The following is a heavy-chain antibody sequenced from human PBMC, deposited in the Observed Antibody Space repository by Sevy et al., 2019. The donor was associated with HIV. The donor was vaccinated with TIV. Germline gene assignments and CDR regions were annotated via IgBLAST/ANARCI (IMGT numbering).Heavy chain of an antibody. CDR1: GYTLSELS. J-gene: IGHJ4*02. Sequence: ASVKVSCKVSGYTLSELSMHWVRQPPGKGLEWMGRFDPDDGETIYAQRFQGRVTMTEDTSADTAYMELSSLRSEDTAMYYCATAREYYSDNSVYLDYWGQGTPVTVSS. D-gene: IGHD3-22*01. V-gene: IGHV1-24*01. CDR2: FDPDDGET. CDR3: ATAREYYSDNSVYLDY.